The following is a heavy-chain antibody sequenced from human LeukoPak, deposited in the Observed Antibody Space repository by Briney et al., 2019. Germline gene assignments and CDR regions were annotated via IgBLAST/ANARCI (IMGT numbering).Heavy chain of an antibody. CDR1: GFSFSSYS. Sequence: PGGSLRLSCAASGFSFSSYSMNWVRQAPGKGLEWVSYINSSSSIIYYADSVKGRFTISRDNGKNSLYLQMNRLRDEDTAVYYCARVNDATGSMGYWGQGTLVTVSS. J-gene: IGHJ4*02. V-gene: IGHV3-48*02. CDR2: INSSSSII. CDR3: ARVNDATGSMGY. D-gene: IGHD3-9*01.